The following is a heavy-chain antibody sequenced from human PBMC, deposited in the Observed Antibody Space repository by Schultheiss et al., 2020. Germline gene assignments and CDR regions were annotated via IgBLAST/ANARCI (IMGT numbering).Heavy chain of an antibody. CDR1: GYTFTSYY. CDR3: ARDFLLLYSSGPGAFDI. CDR2: ISAYNGNT. J-gene: IGHJ3*02. Sequence: ASVKVSCKASGYTFTSYYMHWVRQAPGQGLEWMGWISAYNGNTNYAQKFQGRVTITADKSTSTAYMELSSLRSEDTAVYYCARDFLLLYSSGPGAFDIWGQGTMVTGSS. V-gene: IGHV1-18*04. D-gene: IGHD6-19*01.